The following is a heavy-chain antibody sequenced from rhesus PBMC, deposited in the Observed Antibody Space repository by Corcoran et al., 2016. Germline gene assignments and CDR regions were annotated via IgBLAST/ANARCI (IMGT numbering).Heavy chain of an antibody. V-gene: IGHV4S7*01. J-gene: IGHJ1*01. CDR1: GDSIRSDY. CDR2: IYGVSGST. D-gene: IGHD2-21*01. Sequence: QVQLQESGPGLVKPSETLSLTCVVSGDSIRSDYWGWVRQSPGKGLEWIGYIYGVSGSTNYNPSLKSRVTISTDTFKNQFSLKLTSVTAADTAIYYCAKYCSGTGCGYFEFWGQGALVTVSS. CDR3: AKYCSGTGCGYFEF.